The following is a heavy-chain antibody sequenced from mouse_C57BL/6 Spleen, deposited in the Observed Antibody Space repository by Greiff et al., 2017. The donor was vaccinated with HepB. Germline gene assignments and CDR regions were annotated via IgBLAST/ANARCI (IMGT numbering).Heavy chain of an antibody. Sequence: EVQVVESGPELVKPGASVKIPCKASGYTFTDYNMDWVKQSHGKSLEWIGDINPNNGGTIYNQKFKGKATLTVDKSSSTAYMELRSLTSEDTAVYYCARTGGAWFAYWGQGTLVTVSA. V-gene: IGHV1-18*01. CDR1: GYTFTDYN. J-gene: IGHJ3*01. CDR3: ARTGGAWFAY. CDR2: INPNNGGT.